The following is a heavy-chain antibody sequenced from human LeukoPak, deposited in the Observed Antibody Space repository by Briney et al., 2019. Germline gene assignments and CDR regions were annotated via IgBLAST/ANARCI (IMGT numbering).Heavy chain of an antibody. V-gene: IGHV4-61*02. CDR2: IYTSGST. D-gene: IGHD2-8*01. CDR1: GGSISSGSYY. J-gene: IGHJ2*01. CDR3: ARCMAETWWYFDL. Sequence: SQTLSLTCTVSGGSISSGSYYWSWIRQPAGKGLEWIGRIYTSGSTNYNPSLKSRVTISVDTSKNQFSLKLSSVTAADTAVYYCARCMAETWWYFDLWGRGTLVTVPS.